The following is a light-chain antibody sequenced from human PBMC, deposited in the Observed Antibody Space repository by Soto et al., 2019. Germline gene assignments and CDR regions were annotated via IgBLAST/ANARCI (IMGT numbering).Light chain of an antibody. CDR1: SSDVGGYNY. CDR2: EVN. Sequence: QSALTQPAAVSGSPGQSITISCTGTSSDVGGYNYVSWYQQHPGKAPKLMIYEVNNRPSGFSNRFSGSKSGSTASLTISGLQAEDEADYYCSSYTSSSTLGVFGTGTKLTVL. J-gene: IGLJ1*01. CDR3: SSYTSSSTLGV. V-gene: IGLV2-14*01.